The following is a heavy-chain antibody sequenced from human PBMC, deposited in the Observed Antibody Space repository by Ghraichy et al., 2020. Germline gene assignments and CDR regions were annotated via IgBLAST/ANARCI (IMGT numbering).Heavy chain of an antibody. Sequence: SETLSLTCTVSGGSISSSSYYWGWIRQPPGKGLEWIGSINYSGSTHYNPSLKSRVTISVDTSKNQFSLKLSSVTAADTAVYYCARLNIVATIGRDYWGQGTLVTVSS. J-gene: IGHJ4*02. CDR1: GGSISSSSYY. CDR2: INYSGST. V-gene: IGHV4-39*01. CDR3: ARLNIVATIGRDY. D-gene: IGHD5-12*01.